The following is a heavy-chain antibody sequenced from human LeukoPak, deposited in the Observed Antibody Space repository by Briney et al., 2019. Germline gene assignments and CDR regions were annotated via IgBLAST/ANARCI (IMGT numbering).Heavy chain of an antibody. J-gene: IGHJ3*02. V-gene: IGHV4-59*01. Sequence: SETLSLTCTVSGGSISSYYWSWIRQPPGKGLEWIGYIYYSGSTNYNPPLKSRVTISVDTSKNQFSLKLSSVTAADTAVYYCARDYAGYKYTAFDIWGQGTMVTVSS. CDR1: GGSISSYY. D-gene: IGHD5-24*01. CDR3: ARDYAGYKYTAFDI. CDR2: IYYSGST.